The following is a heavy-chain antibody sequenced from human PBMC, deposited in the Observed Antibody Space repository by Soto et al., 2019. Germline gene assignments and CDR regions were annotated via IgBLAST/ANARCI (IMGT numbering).Heavy chain of an antibody. CDR1: GFTFSSYA. Sequence: GGSLRLSCAASGFTFSSYAIHWVRQAPGKGLEWVAVISYDGSNKYYADSVKGRFTISRDNSKNTLYLQMNSLRAEDTAVYYCARSSWYYYGMDVWGQGTTVTVSS. CDR2: ISYDGSNK. CDR3: ARSSWYYYGMDV. J-gene: IGHJ6*02. V-gene: IGHV3-30-3*01.